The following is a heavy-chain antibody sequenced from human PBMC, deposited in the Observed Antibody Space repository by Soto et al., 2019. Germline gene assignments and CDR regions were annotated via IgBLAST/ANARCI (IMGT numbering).Heavy chain of an antibody. D-gene: IGHD6-13*01. CDR1: GFTFSSYG. CDR2: ISYDGRNQ. Sequence: PGGSLRLSCTASGFTFSSYGMHWVRQAPGKGLDWVAVISYDGRNQYYADSVKGRFTISRDNSKNTLYLQMNSLRAEDTAVYYCAKYSSSWYREYYFDYWGQGTLVTVSS. V-gene: IGHV3-30*18. J-gene: IGHJ4*02. CDR3: AKYSSSWYREYYFDY.